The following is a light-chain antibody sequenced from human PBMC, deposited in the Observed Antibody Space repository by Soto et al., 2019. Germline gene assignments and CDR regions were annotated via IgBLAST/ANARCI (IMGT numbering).Light chain of an antibody. CDR1: SSDVGGYNY. J-gene: IGLJ1*01. Sequence: QSALTQPPSASGSPGQSVTISCTGTSSDVGGYNYVSWYQQHPGKAPKLMIYEVSKRPSGVPDRFSGSKSGNTASLTGSGLRAEDEAVYYCSSYAGSFYVFGTGTKVTVL. V-gene: IGLV2-8*01. CDR3: SSYAGSFYV. CDR2: EVS.